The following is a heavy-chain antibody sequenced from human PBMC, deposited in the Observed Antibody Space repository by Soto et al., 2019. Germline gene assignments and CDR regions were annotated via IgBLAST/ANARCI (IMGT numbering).Heavy chain of an antibody. CDR3: AKDGYDSSGYLYYFVY. V-gene: IGHV3-23*01. J-gene: IGHJ4*02. CDR1: GFTFSTYA. D-gene: IGHD3-22*01. CDR2: ISGSPSST. Sequence: EVQLLESGGGLVQPGGSLRLSCAASGFTFSTYAISWVRQAPGKGLEWVSAISGSPSSTYYADSVKGRFTISRDNSKKTLFLQMNSLRAEDTAIYYCAKDGYDSSGYLYYFVYWGQGIPVTVSS.